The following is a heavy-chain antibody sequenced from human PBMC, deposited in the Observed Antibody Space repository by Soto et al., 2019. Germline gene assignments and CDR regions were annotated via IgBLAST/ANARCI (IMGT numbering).Heavy chain of an antibody. Sequence: PGGSLRISCAASGFTVSSNYMSWVRQAPGKGLEWVSVIYSVGSTYYADSVKGRFTISRANSKNTLYLQMHSLSAEDTAEHYCERDISGWFADNFQHWGQCTVVTASS. CDR1: GFTVSSNY. CDR2: IYSVGST. J-gene: IGHJ1*01. V-gene: IGHV3-53*01. D-gene: IGHD6-19*01. CDR3: ERDISGWFADNFQH.